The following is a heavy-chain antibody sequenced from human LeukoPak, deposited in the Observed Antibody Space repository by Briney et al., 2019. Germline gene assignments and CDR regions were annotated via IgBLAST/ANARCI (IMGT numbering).Heavy chain of an antibody. CDR2: ISGSGDIT. J-gene: IGHJ4*02. D-gene: IGHD6-19*01. CDR3: AKVSKPKAVAGYFDY. V-gene: IGHV3-23*01. Sequence: GGSLRLSCAASGLTPSSCAMTWVRQAPGKGLEWVAGISGSGDITNYADSVKGRFTISRDNSKSTLYLQMTSVRVDDTATYYCAKVSKPKAVAGYFDYWGQGTLVTVSS. CDR1: GLTPSSCA.